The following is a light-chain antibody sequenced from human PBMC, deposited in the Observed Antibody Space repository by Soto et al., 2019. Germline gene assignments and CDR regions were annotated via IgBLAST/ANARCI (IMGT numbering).Light chain of an antibody. V-gene: IGKV3-20*01. Sequence: EIVLTQSPGTLSVSPGERVTLSCRASQSVNSNYLAWYQQRPGQAPRLLIFGASYRAAGIPDRFSGSGSGTDFTLTISRLEPEDFAVYDSQQYSSSPPEFTFGPGTKVDSK. CDR1: QSVNSNY. J-gene: IGKJ3*01. CDR2: GAS. CDR3: QQYSSSPPEFT.